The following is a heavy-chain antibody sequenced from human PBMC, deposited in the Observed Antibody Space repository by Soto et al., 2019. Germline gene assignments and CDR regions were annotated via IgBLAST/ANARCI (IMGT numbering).Heavy chain of an antibody. CDR3: ARDHRQQLVYGMDV. V-gene: IGHV3-21*01. CDR2: ISSSSSYI. J-gene: IGHJ6*02. D-gene: IGHD6-13*01. CDR1: GFTFSSYS. Sequence: ESGGGLVKPGGSLRLSCAASGFTFSSYSMNWVRQAPGKGLEWVSSISSSSSYIYYADSVKGRFTISRDNAKNSLYLQMNSLRAEDTAVYYCARDHRQQLVYGMDVWGQGTTVTVSS.